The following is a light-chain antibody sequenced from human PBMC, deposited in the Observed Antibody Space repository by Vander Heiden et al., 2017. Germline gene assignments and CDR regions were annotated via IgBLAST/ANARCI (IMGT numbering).Light chain of an antibody. CDR3: TQRIQLPST. CDR1: QSLLHCDGKTY. J-gene: IGKJ5*01. V-gene: IGKV2D-29*01. Sequence: DIVMTQTPLSLSVAPGQPATISCKSSQSLLHCDGKTYLYWYLQKPGQPPQLLIYEGSNRGSGVPDRFNGKGSGTDFTLKISRVEAEDVGVYYCTQRIQLPSTFGQGTQLXIK. CDR2: EGS.